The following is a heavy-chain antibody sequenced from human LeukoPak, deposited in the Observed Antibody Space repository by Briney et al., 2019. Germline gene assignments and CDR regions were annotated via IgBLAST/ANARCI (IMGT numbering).Heavy chain of an antibody. Sequence: TGGSLRLSCAASGFTFSSNWTHWVRQAPGKGLVWVSRINEDGSTTNYADSVKGRSTIFRDNAKNTLYLQMNSLRAEDTAVYYCVRDLGGRSGHWGQGTLVTVSS. CDR3: VRDLGGRSGH. CDR2: INEDGSTT. V-gene: IGHV3-74*01. D-gene: IGHD1-26*01. CDR1: GFTFSSNW. J-gene: IGHJ4*02.